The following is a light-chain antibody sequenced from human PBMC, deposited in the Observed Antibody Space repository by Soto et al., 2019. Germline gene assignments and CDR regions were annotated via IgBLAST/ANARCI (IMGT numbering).Light chain of an antibody. CDR3: QQFGGSPPFT. Sequence: VLTQSPGTLSLSVGERATLSCRASQSVGTTYLAWYQKKSGQAPRLLIYSTSTSATGVPDRFSGSGSGTDFTLIISRLEPEDYAVYYCQQFGGSPPFTFGPGTRVDFK. CDR2: STS. V-gene: IGKV3-20*01. J-gene: IGKJ3*01. CDR1: QSVGTTY.